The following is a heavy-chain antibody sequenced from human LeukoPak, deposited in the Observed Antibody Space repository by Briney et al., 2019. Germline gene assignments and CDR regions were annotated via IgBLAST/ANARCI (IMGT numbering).Heavy chain of an antibody. Sequence: GGSLRLSCAASGSTFNSYSMNWVCQAPGKGLEWVSSISSSSTYIYYADSMKGRFTISRDNAKNSLYLQMNSLRVEDTAVYYCARDQYYDSSGYSNYYYGMDVWGQGTTVTVSS. J-gene: IGHJ6*02. D-gene: IGHD3-22*01. CDR2: ISSSSTYI. V-gene: IGHV3-21*01. CDR3: ARDQYYDSSGYSNYYYGMDV. CDR1: GSTFNSYS.